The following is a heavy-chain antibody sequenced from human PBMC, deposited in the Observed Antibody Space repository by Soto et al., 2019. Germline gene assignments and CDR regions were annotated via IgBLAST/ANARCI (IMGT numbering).Heavy chain of an antibody. V-gene: IGHV4-39*01. CDR2: IYYSGST. CDR1: GGSISSSSYY. CDR3: ARLRMVRGTYNWFDP. D-gene: IGHD3-10*01. Sequence: SETLSLTCTVSGGSISSSSYYWGWIRQPPGKGLEWIGSIYYSGSTYYNPSLKSRVTISVDTSKNQFSLKLSSVTAADAAVYYCARLRMVRGTYNWFDPWGQGTLVTVSS. J-gene: IGHJ5*02.